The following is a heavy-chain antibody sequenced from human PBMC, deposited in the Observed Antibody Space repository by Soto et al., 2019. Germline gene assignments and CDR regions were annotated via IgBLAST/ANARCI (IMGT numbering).Heavy chain of an antibody. CDR2: IIPIFGTA. J-gene: IGHJ6*02. CDR1: GGTFSSYA. V-gene: IGHV1-69*13. D-gene: IGHD2-15*01. CDR3: ARDCRYCSGGSCYCYYGMDV. Sequence: GASVKVSCKASGGTFSSYAISWVRQAPGQGLEWMGGIIPIFGTANYAQKFQGRVTITADESTSTAYMELSSLRSEDTAVYYCARDCRYCSGGSCYCYYGMDVWGQGTTVTVSS.